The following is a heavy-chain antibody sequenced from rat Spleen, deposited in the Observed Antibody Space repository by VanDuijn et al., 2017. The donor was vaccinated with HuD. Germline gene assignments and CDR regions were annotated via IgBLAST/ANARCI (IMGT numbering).Heavy chain of an antibody. CDR3: TGPFDY. CDR2: ITNTGGRT. V-gene: IGHV5-31*01. CDR1: GFTSKNSR. J-gene: IGHJ2*01. Sequence: EGKQVASGGGLVQPGRYLKISWVASGFTSKNSRKTCIRQAPGKGLKCNASITNTGGRTEYPDSVKGRLTISRENAKSTLYLQMNSLRSEDTATYFCTGPFDYWGQGVMVTVSS.